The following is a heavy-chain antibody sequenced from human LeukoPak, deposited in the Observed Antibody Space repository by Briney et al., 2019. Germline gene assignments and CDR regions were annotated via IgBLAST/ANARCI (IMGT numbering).Heavy chain of an antibody. CDR1: GGTFSSYA. CDR3: ARVSEGYCSSTSCLYWGAHYYFDY. Sequence: ASVKVSCKASGGTFSSYAISWVRQAPGQGLEWMGRIIPILGIANYAQKFQGRVTITADKSTSTAYMELSSLRSDDTAVYYCARVSEGYCSSTSCLYWGAHYYFDYWGQGTLVTVSS. D-gene: IGHD2-2*01. J-gene: IGHJ4*02. CDR2: IIPILGIA. V-gene: IGHV1-69*04.